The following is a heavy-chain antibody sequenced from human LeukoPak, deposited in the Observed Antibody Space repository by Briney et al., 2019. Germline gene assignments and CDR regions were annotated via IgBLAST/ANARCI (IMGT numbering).Heavy chain of an antibody. D-gene: IGHD5-18*01. V-gene: IGHV3-30*02. CDR1: GFTFSSYG. Sequence: GGSLRLSCAASGFTFSSYGMHWVRQAPGKGLEWVAFIRYDGSNKYYADSVKGRFTISRDNSKNTLYLQMNSLRAEDTAVYYCARFNPPTWIQLWFSGNGMDVWGQGTTVTVSS. CDR2: IRYDGSNK. J-gene: IGHJ6*02. CDR3: ARFNPPTWIQLWFSGNGMDV.